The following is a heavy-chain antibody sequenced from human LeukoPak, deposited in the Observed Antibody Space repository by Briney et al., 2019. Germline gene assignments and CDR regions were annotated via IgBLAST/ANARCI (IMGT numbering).Heavy chain of an antibody. CDR1: GYTFTSFD. Sequence: ASVKVSCKASGYTFTSFDFNWARQATGQGLEWMGWMKSNNGHTGYAQKFQGRVTMTRDTSISTAYMELSSLTSEDTAVYYCARGPPNWGMVGYWGQGTLVTVSS. J-gene: IGHJ4*02. CDR2: MKSNNGHT. V-gene: IGHV1-8*01. D-gene: IGHD7-27*01. CDR3: ARGPPNWGMVGY.